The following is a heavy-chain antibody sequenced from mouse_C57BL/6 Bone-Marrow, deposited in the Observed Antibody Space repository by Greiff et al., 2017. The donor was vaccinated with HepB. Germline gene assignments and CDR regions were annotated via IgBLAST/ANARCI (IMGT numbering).Heavy chain of an antibody. CDR3: ARHPYDYDGYAMDY. D-gene: IGHD2-4*01. J-gene: IGHJ4*01. V-gene: IGHV5-12*01. Sequence: EVKLMESGGGLVQPGGSLKLSCAASGFTFSDYYMYWVRQTPEKRLEWVAYISNGGGSTYYPDTVKGRFTISRDNAKNTLYLQMSRLKSEDTAMYYCARHPYDYDGYAMDYWGQGTSVTVSS. CDR2: ISNGGGST. CDR1: GFTFSDYY.